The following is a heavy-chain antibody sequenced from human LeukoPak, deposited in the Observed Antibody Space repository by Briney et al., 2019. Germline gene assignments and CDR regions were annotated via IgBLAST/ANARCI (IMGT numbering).Heavy chain of an antibody. Sequence: GGSLRLSCAASGFTVSSNYMSWVRQAPGKGLEWVSVIYSGGSTYYADSVKGRFTISRDNSKNTLYLQMNSLRAEDTAVYYCARGGYSSGWYWFDPWGQGTLVTVSS. CDR1: GFTVSSNY. CDR3: ARGGYSSGWYWFDP. CDR2: IYSGGST. V-gene: IGHV3-53*01. J-gene: IGHJ5*02. D-gene: IGHD6-19*01.